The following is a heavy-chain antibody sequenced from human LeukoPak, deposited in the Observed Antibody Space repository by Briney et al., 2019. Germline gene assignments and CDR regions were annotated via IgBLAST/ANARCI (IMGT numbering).Heavy chain of an antibody. CDR3: ARTPDPRIAAAGPAYYYYYMDV. D-gene: IGHD6-13*01. J-gene: IGHJ6*03. CDR1: GYTFTSYG. Sequence: ASVRASCKASGYTFTSYGISWVRQAPGQGLEWMGGIIPIFGTANYAQKFQGRVTITADESTSTAYMELSSLRSEDTAVYYCARTPDPRIAAAGPAYYYYYMDVWGKGTTVTISS. CDR2: IIPIFGTA. V-gene: IGHV1-69*13.